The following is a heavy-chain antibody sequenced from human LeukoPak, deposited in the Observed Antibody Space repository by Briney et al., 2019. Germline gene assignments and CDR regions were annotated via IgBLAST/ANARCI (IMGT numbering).Heavy chain of an antibody. D-gene: IGHD6-19*01. Sequence: GGSLTLSCAASGFTFSSYSMNWVRQAPAKGLEWVSSISSSNSYIYYADSVKGRFTSSRDNAKNSLYLQMNSLRAEDTAVYYCARARYSTGTDYWGQGTLVTVSS. CDR3: ARARYSTGTDY. CDR1: GFTFSSYS. J-gene: IGHJ4*02. V-gene: IGHV3-21*01. CDR2: ISSSNSYI.